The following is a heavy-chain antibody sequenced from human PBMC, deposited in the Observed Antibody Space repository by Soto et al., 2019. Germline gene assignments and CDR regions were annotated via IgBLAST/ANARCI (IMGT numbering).Heavy chain of an antibody. CDR1: GYTLTELS. CDR3: ATDTVSSSWYHYGMDV. CDR2: FDPEDGET. J-gene: IGHJ6*02. V-gene: IGHV1-24*01. D-gene: IGHD6-13*01. Sequence: ASVKVSCKVSGYTLTELSMHWVRQAPGKGLEWMGGFDPEDGETIYAQKFQGRVTMTEDTSTDTAYMELSSLRSEDTAVHYCATDTVSSSWYHYGMDVWGQGTTVTVSS.